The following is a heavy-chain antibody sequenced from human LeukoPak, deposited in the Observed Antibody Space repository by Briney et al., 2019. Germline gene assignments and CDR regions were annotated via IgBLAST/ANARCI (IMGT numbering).Heavy chain of an antibody. Sequence: GGSLRLYCAAPGVTFSSDAMSWLGPAQGKGVEGVPAISGSGGSTYYADPVKGRFTISRDNSKNTLYLQMSSLRVEDTAVYHCASQRSVGATYAFDIWGQGTLVTVSS. J-gene: IGHJ3*02. CDR2: ISGSGGST. D-gene: IGHD1-26*01. CDR3: ASQRSVGATYAFDI. CDR1: GVTFSSDA. V-gene: IGHV3-23*01.